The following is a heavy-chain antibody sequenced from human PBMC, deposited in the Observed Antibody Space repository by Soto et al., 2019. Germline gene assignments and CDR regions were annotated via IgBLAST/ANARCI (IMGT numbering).Heavy chain of an antibody. CDR2: IYYSGGT. V-gene: IGHV4-30-4*01. CDR3: ARPYYDFWSGYYRSYYYY. J-gene: IGHJ6*01. Sequence: SETLSLTCTVSGDSINTDYYWSWIRQPPGKGLEWIVHIYYSGGTFYSPSLTSRLALPVATSKNQFSLKLSSVTAADTAGYYCARPYYDFWSGYYRSYYYY. D-gene: IGHD3-3*01. CDR1: GDSINTDYY.